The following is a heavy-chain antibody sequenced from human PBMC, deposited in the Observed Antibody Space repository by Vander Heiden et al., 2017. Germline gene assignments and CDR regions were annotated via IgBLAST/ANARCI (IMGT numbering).Heavy chain of an antibody. CDR2: ISSSSSYI. V-gene: IGHV3-21*01. Sequence: EVQLVESGGGLVKPGGSLRLSCAASGFPLSRYSMNWGRQAPGKGLEWFSSISSSSSYIYYADSVKGRFTISRDNAKNSLYLQMNSLRAEDTAVYYCARGGGVGTYYYYYGMDVWGQGTTVTVSS. CDR1: GFPLSRYS. D-gene: IGHD1-26*01. J-gene: IGHJ6*02. CDR3: ARGGGVGTYYYYYGMDV.